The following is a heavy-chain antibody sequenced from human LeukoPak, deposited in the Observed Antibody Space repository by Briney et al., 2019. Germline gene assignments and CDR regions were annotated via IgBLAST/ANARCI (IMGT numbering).Heavy chain of an antibody. D-gene: IGHD3-9*01. Sequence: ASVKVSCKASGYTFTGYYMHWVRQAPGQGLEWMGWISAYNGNTNYAQKLQGRVTVTTDTSTSTAYMELRSLRSDDTAVYYCARDYDILTGYLPNYYYYGMDVWGQGTTVTVSS. CDR1: GYTFTGYY. J-gene: IGHJ6*02. CDR2: ISAYNGNT. V-gene: IGHV1-18*04. CDR3: ARDYDILTGYLPNYYYYGMDV.